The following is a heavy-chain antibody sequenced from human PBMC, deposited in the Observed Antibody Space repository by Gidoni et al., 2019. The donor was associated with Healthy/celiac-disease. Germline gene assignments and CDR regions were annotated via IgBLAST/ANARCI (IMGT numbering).Heavy chain of an antibody. Sequence: QVQLVQSGAEVKKPGASVKVSCKATGYPFTSYDLHWVRQAPGQGLEWMGIINPSGGSTRYAQKFQGRVTITRDTSTSTVYMELSSLRSAATAVYYCARDYGDSAFDYWGQGTLVTVSS. D-gene: IGHD4-17*01. CDR1: GYPFTSYD. CDR2: INPSGGST. V-gene: IGHV1-46*01. CDR3: ARDYGDSAFDY. J-gene: IGHJ4*02.